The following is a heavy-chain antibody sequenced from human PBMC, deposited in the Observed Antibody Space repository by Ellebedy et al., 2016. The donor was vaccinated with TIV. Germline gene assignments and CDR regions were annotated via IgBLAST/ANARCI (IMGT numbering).Heavy chain of an antibody. J-gene: IGHJ3*02. Sequence: ASVKVFCKTSGFTFTDYFFHWVRRAPGQRLEWLGWINANSGDTEYAQKFQGRVTLTRDTSISTTYMDLTRLRSDDTAIYYCARENFDILTGHTDAFDIWGQGTVVTVSS. D-gene: IGHD3-9*01. CDR3: ARENFDILTGHTDAFDI. CDR1: GFTFTDYF. V-gene: IGHV1-2*02. CDR2: INANSGDT.